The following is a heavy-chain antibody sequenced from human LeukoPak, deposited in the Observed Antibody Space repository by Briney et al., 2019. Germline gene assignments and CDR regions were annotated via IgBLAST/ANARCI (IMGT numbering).Heavy chain of an antibody. CDR2: IYYSGST. CDR3: ARDSSYGRGEFGY. Sequence: SETLSLTCTVSGGFISSYYWSWLRQPPGKGLEWFGYIYYSGSTNYNPSLKSRVTISVDTSKNQFSLKLSSVTAADTAVYYCARDSSYGRGEFGYGGQGTLVTVSS. D-gene: IGHD5-18*01. CDR1: GGFISSYY. J-gene: IGHJ4*02. V-gene: IGHV4-59*01.